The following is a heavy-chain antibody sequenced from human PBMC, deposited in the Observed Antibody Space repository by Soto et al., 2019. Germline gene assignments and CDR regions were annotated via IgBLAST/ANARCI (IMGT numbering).Heavy chain of an antibody. V-gene: IGHV4-30-4*01. J-gene: IGHJ4*02. CDR2: IQVSGDT. CDR3: LRDTSWSRPY. CDR1: GVSISSGGHY. Sequence: QVQXQXSGPGLVRPSQTLSLTCTVSGVSISSGGHYWSWVRQTXGKGLEWVGYIQVSGDTFYNPSLEGRVSMSVDTSKNQFSLDLTSVTAADTAVYYCLRDTSWSRPYWGQGTLVTVSS. D-gene: IGHD2-15*01.